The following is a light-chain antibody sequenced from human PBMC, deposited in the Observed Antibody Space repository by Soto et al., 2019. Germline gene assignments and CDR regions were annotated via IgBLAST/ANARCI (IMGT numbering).Light chain of an antibody. J-gene: IGLJ7*01. Sequence: QSALTQPASVSGSPGQSITISCTGTSSDVGGYNYVSWYQHHPGKAPNLMIYEVFNRPSGVSNRFSGSKSGNTASLTISGLQAEDEGDYYCTSYASTTPHVVFGGGTQLTGL. V-gene: IGLV2-14*01. CDR3: TSYASTTPHVV. CDR2: EVF. CDR1: SSDVGGYNY.